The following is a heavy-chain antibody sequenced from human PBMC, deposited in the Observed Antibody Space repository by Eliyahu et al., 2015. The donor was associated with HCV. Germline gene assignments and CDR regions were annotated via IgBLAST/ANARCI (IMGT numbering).Heavy chain of an antibody. D-gene: IGHD6-19*01. CDR1: GGSITXYS. Sequence: QVQLQESGPGLVKPSETXSLTCTVXGGSITXYSWSWXRQPPGKGLEWIGYIHXSGSTNHNPSLKSRVTISVDTSKNQFSLNLTSVTAXDTAMYYCASGGGGIAVTGTGGWFDPWGQGTLVTVSS. V-gene: IGHV4-59*01. CDR2: IHXSGST. CDR3: ASGGGGIAVTGTGGWFDP. J-gene: IGHJ5*02.